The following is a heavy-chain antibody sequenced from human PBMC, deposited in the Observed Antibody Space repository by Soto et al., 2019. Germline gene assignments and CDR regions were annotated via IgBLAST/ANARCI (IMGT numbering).Heavy chain of an antibody. D-gene: IGHD1-1*01. Sequence: QVQLVQSGAEVKKPGASVKVSCKASGYTFSNDALTWVRQAPGQGLEWMGWVSAHNGNTNYAQKFKGRVTMTTDTSTSTASMEIRSLRYDDTALYFCARAPRYYWNDMMYWGQGTLVTVSS. V-gene: IGHV1-18*01. CDR3: ARAPRYYWNDMMY. J-gene: IGHJ4*02. CDR1: GYTFSNDA. CDR2: VSAHNGNT.